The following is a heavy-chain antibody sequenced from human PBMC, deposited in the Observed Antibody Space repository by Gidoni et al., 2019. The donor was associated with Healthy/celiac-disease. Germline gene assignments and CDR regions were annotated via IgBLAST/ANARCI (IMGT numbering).Heavy chain of an antibody. D-gene: IGHD4-17*01. CDR2: ISGSGGST. CDR3: AKDLRVTTPYSFDY. Sequence: EVQLLESGGGLVQPGGSLRLSCSAFAFPFRSYAMSWVRQAPGKGLEWVSAISGSGGSTYYADSVKGRFTISRDNSKNTLYLQRNSLRAEDTAVYYCAKDLRVTTPYSFDYWGQGTLVTVSS. CDR1: AFPFRSYA. J-gene: IGHJ4*02. V-gene: IGHV3-23*01.